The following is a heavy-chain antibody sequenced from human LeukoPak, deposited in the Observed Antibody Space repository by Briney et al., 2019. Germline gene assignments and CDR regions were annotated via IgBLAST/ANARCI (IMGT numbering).Heavy chain of an antibody. CDR1: GGSISSYY. D-gene: IGHD3-16*01. CDR2: VYYTGST. Sequence: SETLSLTCSVSGGSISSYYWSWIRQPPGKGLEWIGYVYYTGSTSYNPSLKSRVTISVDTSKNQFSPNLSSVTAADTAVYYCARAARDRGDYADGFDTWGQGTMVTVSS. V-gene: IGHV4-59*01. CDR3: ARAARDRGDYADGFDT. J-gene: IGHJ3*01.